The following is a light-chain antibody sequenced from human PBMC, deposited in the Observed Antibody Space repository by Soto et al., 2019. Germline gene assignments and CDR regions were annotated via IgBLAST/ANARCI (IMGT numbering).Light chain of an antibody. CDR1: SSSVGSYRL. CDR2: EAS. J-gene: IGLJ1*01. V-gene: IGLV2-23*01. Sequence: QSALTQPASVSGSPGQSITISCTGSSSSVGSYRLVSWYQCHPGKVPKLIIFEASKRPSGVSNRFSGSEPGNTASLTISGLQAEDEADYYCCSSAPSRTVVFGTGTKLTVL. CDR3: CSSAPSRTVV.